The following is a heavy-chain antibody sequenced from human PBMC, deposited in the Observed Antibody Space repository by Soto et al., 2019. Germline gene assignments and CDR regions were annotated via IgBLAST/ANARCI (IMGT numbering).Heavy chain of an antibody. CDR3: AREVMDTVTPEAEYYFDH. D-gene: IGHD4-17*01. V-gene: IGHV4-30-4*01. CDR1: GGSINSGDYY. J-gene: IGHJ4*02. CDR2: IYYTGST. Sequence: QVHLQESGPGLVKPSQTLSLTCTVSGGSINSGDYYWSWIRQTPGKDLEWLGYIYYTGSTFYNPSLKSRITISIDTSKSQFSLKVTSVTAADTAVYFCAREVMDTVTPEAEYYFDHWGQGTLVTVSS.